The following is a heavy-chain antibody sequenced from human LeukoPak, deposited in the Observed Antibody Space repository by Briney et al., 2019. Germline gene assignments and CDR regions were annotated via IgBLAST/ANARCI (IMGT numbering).Heavy chain of an antibody. CDR1: GYTFTSYA. Sequence: ASVKVSCKASGYTFTSYAMHWVRQAPGQRLEWMGWINAGNGNTKYSQKFQGRVTITRGTSASTAYMELSSLRSEDTAVYYCARDSRGIAAAAFDPWGQGTLVTVSS. CDR2: INAGNGNT. V-gene: IGHV1-3*01. J-gene: IGHJ5*02. CDR3: ARDSRGIAAAAFDP. D-gene: IGHD6-13*01.